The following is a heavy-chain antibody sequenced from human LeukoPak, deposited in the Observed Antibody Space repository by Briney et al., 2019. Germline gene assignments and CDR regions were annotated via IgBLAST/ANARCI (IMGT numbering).Heavy chain of an antibody. CDR3: ARVMGDYYAGGAPRAFDI. Sequence: GGSLRLSCAASGFTFSSYSMNWVRQAPGKGLEWVSYISSSSNTIYYADSVKGRFTISRDNAKNSLYLQMNSLRDEDTAVYYCARVMGDYYAGGAPRAFDIWGQGTMVTVSS. D-gene: IGHD2-8*02. V-gene: IGHV3-48*02. J-gene: IGHJ3*02. CDR2: ISSSSNTI. CDR1: GFTFSSYS.